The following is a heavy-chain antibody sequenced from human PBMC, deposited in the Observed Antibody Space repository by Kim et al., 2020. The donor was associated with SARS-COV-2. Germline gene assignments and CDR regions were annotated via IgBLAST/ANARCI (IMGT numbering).Heavy chain of an antibody. J-gene: IGHJ6*02. V-gene: IGHV3-30*01. CDR3: ARDLGEEYCSSTSCYGMDV. D-gene: IGHD2-2*01. Sequence: RFTISRDNSKNTLYLQMNSLRAEDTAVYYCARDLGEEYCSSTSCYGMDVWGQGTTVTVSS.